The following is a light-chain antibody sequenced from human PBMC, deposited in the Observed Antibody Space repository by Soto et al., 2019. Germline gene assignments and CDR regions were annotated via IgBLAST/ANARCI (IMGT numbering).Light chain of an antibody. CDR1: SSDVGGYNY. V-gene: IGLV2-11*01. Sequence: QSALTQPRSVSGSPGQSVTISCTGTSSDVGGYNYVSWYQQHPGKAPKLMIYDVSKRPSGVPDRFSGSKSGNTASLTISGLWAEDEADYYCCSYAGSYTFVFGTGTKVTVL. J-gene: IGLJ1*01. CDR2: DVS. CDR3: CSYAGSYTFV.